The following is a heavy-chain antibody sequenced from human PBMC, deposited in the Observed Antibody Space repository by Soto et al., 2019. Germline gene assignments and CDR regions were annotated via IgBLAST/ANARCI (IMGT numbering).Heavy chain of an antibody. D-gene: IGHD3-10*02. CDR2: IYPGDSDT. Sequence: GESLKISCHGSGYIFTNYWIGWVRQMPGKGLEWMGIIYPGDSDTRYSPSFQGQVTISADKSISTAYLQWSSLKASDTAMYYCARLANMFDFDNWGHGTLVTVSS. CDR1: GYIFTNYW. V-gene: IGHV5-51*01. J-gene: IGHJ4*01. CDR3: ARLANMFDFDN.